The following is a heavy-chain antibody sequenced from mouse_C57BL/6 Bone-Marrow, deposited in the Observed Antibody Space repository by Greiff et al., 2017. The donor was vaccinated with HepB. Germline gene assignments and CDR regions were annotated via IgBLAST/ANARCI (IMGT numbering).Heavy chain of an antibody. CDR2: INSDGGST. J-gene: IGHJ3*01. V-gene: IGHV5-2*01. CDR3: AREELGRPGFAY. D-gene: IGHD4-1*01. Sequence: EVKLMESGGGLVQPGESLKLSCESNEYEFPSHDMSWVRKTPEKRLELVAAINSDGGSTYYPDTMERRFIISRDNTKKTLYLQMSSLRSEDTALYYCAREELGRPGFAYWGQGTLVTVSA. CDR1: EYEFPSHD.